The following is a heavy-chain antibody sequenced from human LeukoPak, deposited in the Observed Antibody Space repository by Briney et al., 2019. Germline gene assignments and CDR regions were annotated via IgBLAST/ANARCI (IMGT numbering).Heavy chain of an antibody. J-gene: IGHJ6*02. Sequence: PGGSLRLSCVASGFTFDDYAMHWVRQAPGKGLEWVSGINWNSGKVGYADSVKGRFTISRDNAKNSLYLQMNSLRAEDTALYHCARNNGMDVWGQGTTVIVSS. V-gene: IGHV3-9*01. CDR1: GFTFDDYA. CDR3: ARNNGMDV. CDR2: INWNSGKV.